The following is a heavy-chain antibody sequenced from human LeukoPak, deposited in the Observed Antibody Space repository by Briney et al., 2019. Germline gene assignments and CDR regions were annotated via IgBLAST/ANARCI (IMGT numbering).Heavy chain of an antibody. J-gene: IGHJ4*02. Sequence: SVKVSCKASGGTFSSYAISWVRQAPGQGLEWMGGSIPIFGTAKDAQKFQGRVTITADKSTSTAYMELSSLRSEDTAVYYCARALYYYDSSGYDLDYWGQGTLVTVSS. D-gene: IGHD3-22*01. V-gene: IGHV1-69*06. CDR1: GGTFSSYA. CDR2: SIPIFGTA. CDR3: ARALYYYDSSGYDLDY.